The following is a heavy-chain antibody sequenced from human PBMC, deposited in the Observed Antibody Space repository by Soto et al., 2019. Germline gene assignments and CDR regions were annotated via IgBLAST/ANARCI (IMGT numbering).Heavy chain of an antibody. D-gene: IGHD6-19*01. CDR2: ISGSGGTA. CDR3: GKDRTSSVPCSFGA. V-gene: IGHV3-23*01. J-gene: IGHJ5*02. CDR1: GFTFSSYA. Sequence: HPGGSLRLSCAASGFTFSSYAMSCIRQAPGKGLDWVSDISGSGGTADYADSVKGRFTISRDNSKNMVYLQMNSLRAEDTAVYYCGKDRTSSVPCSFGAWGQGTLVTVS.